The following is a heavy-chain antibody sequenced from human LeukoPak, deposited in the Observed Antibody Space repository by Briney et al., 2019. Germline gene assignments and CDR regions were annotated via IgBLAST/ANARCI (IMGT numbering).Heavy chain of an antibody. V-gene: IGHV1-18*01. CDR2: ISAYNGNT. CDR1: GYTFTSYG. CDR3: ARDPSTPYYDFWSGYYSYFDY. D-gene: IGHD3-3*01. J-gene: IGHJ4*02. Sequence: ASVRVSCKASGYTFTSYGISWVRQAPGQGLEWMGWISAYNGNTNYAQKLQGRVTMTTDTSTSTAYMELRSLRSDDTAVYYCARDPSTPYYDFWSGYYSYFDYWGQGTLVTVSS.